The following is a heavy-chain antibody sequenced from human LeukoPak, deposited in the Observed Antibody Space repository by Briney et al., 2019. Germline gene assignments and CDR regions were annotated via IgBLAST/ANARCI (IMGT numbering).Heavy chain of an antibody. D-gene: IGHD3-22*01. J-gene: IGHJ4*02. CDR3: AKMAAADPYTNSPLRPFDSSVHWDY. V-gene: IGHV3-33*06. CDR1: GFTFSDYG. CDR2: TWYDGSNK. Sequence: GGSLRLSCAASGFTFSDYGMHWVRQAPGNGLEWVTSTWYDGSNKGYADSVKGRFIISRDNSKNMLYLQMNSLRGDDTAVYYCAKMAAADPYTNSPLRPFDSSVHWDYWGQGTLVTVSS.